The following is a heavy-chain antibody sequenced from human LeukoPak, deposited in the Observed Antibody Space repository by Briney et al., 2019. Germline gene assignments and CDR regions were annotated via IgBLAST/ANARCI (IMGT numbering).Heavy chain of an antibody. D-gene: IGHD6-19*01. V-gene: IGHV3-48*01. CDR1: GFTFSSYS. Sequence: GGSLRLSCAASGFTFSSYSMNWVRQAPGEGLEWVSYISSLSGTIYYADSVKGRFTISRDNAKNSLYLQMDSLRAEDTAVYYCARETSPRYSSGWYDDAFDIWGQGTVVTVSS. CDR3: ARETSPRYSSGWYDDAFDI. J-gene: IGHJ3*02. CDR2: ISSLSGTI.